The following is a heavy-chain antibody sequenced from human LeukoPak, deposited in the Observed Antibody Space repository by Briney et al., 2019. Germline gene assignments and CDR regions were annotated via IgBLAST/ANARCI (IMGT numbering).Heavy chain of an antibody. Sequence: SETLSLTCTVSGGSITSYYWSWIRQPAGKGLEWIGRIYPSGSTNYNPSLKSRVSMSVDTSKNQFSLKLTSVTVADTAVYYCARTSPRAATFDYWGQGTLVTVSS. J-gene: IGHJ4*02. CDR2: IYPSGST. CDR3: ARTSPRAATFDY. V-gene: IGHV4-4*07. CDR1: GGSITSYY. D-gene: IGHD2-15*01.